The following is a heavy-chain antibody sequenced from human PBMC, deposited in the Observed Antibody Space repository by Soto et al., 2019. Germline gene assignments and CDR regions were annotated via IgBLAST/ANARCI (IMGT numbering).Heavy chain of an antibody. CDR2: IYYSGST. CDR3: ARLRVVSDGNYYYGMDG. J-gene: IGHJ6*02. D-gene: IGHD3-10*01. V-gene: IGHV4-39*01. CDR1: GGSISSSSYY. Sequence: WDTLSLTFTVSGGSISSSSYYWGWIRQPPGKGLEWIGSIYYSGSTYYNPSLKSRVTISVDTSKNLFSLNLTSVTAADTAVYYCARLRVVSDGNYYYGMDGWGQGATVT.